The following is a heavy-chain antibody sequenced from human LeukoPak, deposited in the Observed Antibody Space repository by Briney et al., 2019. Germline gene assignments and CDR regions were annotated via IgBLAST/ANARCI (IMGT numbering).Heavy chain of an antibody. D-gene: IGHD4-17*01. Sequence: SETLSLTCAAYGGSFSGYYWSWIRQPPGKGLEWIGEINHSGSTNYNPSLKSRVTISVDTSKNQFSLKLSPVTAADTAVYYCARGRYGVYDYWGQGTPVTVSS. CDR3: ARGRYGVYDY. J-gene: IGHJ4*02. CDR2: INHSGST. V-gene: IGHV4-34*01. CDR1: GGSFSGYY.